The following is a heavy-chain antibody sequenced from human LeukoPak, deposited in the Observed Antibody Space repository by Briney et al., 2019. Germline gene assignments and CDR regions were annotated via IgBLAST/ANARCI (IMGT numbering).Heavy chain of an antibody. CDR3: ARVPVGATSVDVRYNWFDP. Sequence: ASVKVSCKASGGTFSSYTISWVRQAPGQGLEWMGRIIPILGIANYAQKFQGRVTITADKSTSTAYMELSSLRSEDTAVYYCARVPVGATSVDVRYNWFDPWGQGPLVTVSS. CDR2: IIPILGIA. D-gene: IGHD1-26*01. J-gene: IGHJ5*02. CDR1: GGTFSSYT. V-gene: IGHV1-69*02.